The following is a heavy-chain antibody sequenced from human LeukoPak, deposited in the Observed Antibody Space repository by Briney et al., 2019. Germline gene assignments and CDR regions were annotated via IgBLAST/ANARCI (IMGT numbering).Heavy chain of an antibody. CDR3: ARANIVATIGAFDI. J-gene: IGHJ3*02. V-gene: IGHV4-61*01. Sequence: PSETLSLPFTVSGGSVSSGSYYWSWIRPPPGKGLEWIGYIYYSGSTNYNPSLKSRVTISVDTSKNQFSLKLSSVTAADTAVYYCARANIVATIGAFDIWGQGTMVTVSS. CDR1: GGSVSSGSYY. D-gene: IGHD5-12*01. CDR2: IYYSGST.